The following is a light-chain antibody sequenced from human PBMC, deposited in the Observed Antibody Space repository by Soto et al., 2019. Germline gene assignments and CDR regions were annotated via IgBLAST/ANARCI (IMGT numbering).Light chain of an antibody. CDR1: SGHSSYA. Sequence: LVLTESPSASASLGASVKLTCTLSSGHSSYAIAWHQQQPEKGPRYLMKLNSDGSHSKGDGIPDRFSGSSSGAERYLTISSLQSEDEADYYCQTWGTGIVVFGGGTKLNVL. J-gene: IGLJ2*01. CDR2: LNSDGSH. CDR3: QTWGTGIVV. V-gene: IGLV4-69*01.